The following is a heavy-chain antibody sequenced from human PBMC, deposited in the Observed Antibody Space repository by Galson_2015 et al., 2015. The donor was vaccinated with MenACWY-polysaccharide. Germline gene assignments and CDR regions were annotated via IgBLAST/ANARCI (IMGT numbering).Heavy chain of an antibody. D-gene: IGHD3-10*01. CDR3: AKAGAYYYMDV. Sequence: SLRLSCAASGFTFDDYAMHWVRQAPGKGLEWVSGISWNSGSIGYADSVKGRFTISRDNAKNSLYLQMNSLRAEDTALYYCAKAGAYYYMDVWGKGTTVTVSS. V-gene: IGHV3-9*01. CDR2: ISWNSGSI. J-gene: IGHJ6*03. CDR1: GFTFDDYA.